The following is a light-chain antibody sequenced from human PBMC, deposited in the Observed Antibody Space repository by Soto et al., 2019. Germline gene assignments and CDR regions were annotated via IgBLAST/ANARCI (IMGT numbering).Light chain of an antibody. V-gene: IGKV1-39*01. CDR1: QSISSY. CDR2: AVS. CDR3: QQSYRTPRT. J-gene: IGKJ2*01. Sequence: DIQMTQSPSSLSASVGDRVTITCRASQSISSYVNWYQQKAGKAPKLLIYAVSYLHSGVPSRFSASGSETDFTLTISSLQPEDVATYYCQQSYRTPRTFGQGTKVEIK.